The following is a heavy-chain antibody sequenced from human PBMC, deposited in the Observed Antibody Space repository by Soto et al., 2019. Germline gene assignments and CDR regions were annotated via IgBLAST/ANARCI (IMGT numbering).Heavy chain of an antibody. V-gene: IGHV5-51*01. CDR3: ARGWKVAGDAFDI. Sequence: GESLKISCHGSGYNFAVYWIGWVRQMPGKGLEWMGMIYPGDSDTRYSPSFQGQVTISVDKSISTAYLQWSSLKASDTAMYYCARGWKVAGDAFDIWGQGTMVTVSS. J-gene: IGHJ3*02. CDR1: GYNFAVYW. D-gene: IGHD1-1*01. CDR2: IYPGDSDT.